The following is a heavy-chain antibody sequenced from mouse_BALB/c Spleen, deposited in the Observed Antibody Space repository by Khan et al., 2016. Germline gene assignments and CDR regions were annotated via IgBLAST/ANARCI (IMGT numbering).Heavy chain of an antibody. V-gene: IGHV1-63*02. D-gene: IGHD1-2*01. J-gene: IGHJ2*01. CDR3: ARSLLRVRTDY. Sequence: VQLQESGAELVRPGTSVKISCKASGYTFTNYWLGWVKQRPGHGLEWLGDIYPGGDYINYTEKFKGMATLTADTSSSTAYMQHSSLTAEDWAVYFCARSLLRVRTDYWGQGTTLTVSS. CDR2: IYPGGDYI. CDR1: GYTFTNYW.